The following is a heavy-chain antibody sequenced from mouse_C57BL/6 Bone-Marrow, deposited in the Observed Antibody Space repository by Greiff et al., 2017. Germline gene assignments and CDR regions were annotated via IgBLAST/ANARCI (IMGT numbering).Heavy chain of an antibody. V-gene: IGHV5-12*01. CDR1: GFTFSDYY. CDR2: ISNGGGDT. CDR3: ARPMFAY. J-gene: IGHJ3*01. Sequence: EVKLVESGGGLVQPGGSLKLSCAASGFTFSDYYMYWVRQTPEKRLEWVAYISNGGGDTYYPDNVKGRCTLSRDNAKNTLYLQMVRLRSEDTAMYYGARPMFAYWGQGTLVTVSA.